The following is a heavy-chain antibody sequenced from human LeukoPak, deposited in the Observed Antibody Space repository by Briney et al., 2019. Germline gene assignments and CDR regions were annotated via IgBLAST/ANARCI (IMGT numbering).Heavy chain of an antibody. V-gene: IGHV3-23*01. CDR1: GFTFSSYA. CDR2: ISGSGGST. J-gene: IGHJ4*02. Sequence: GGSLRLSCAASGFTFSSYAMSWVRQAPGEGLEWVSAISGSGGSTYYADSVKGRFTISRDNSKNTLYLQMNSLRAEDTAVYYCAKPYDILTGYYPFDYWGQGTLVTVSS. D-gene: IGHD3-9*01. CDR3: AKPYDILTGYYPFDY.